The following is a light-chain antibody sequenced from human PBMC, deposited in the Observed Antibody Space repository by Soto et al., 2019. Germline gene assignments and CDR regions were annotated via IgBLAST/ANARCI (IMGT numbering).Light chain of an antibody. Sequence: QSARTQPASVSGSPGRSITISCTGTSSDVGDYNYVSWYQHHPGKAPKLIIYEVNNRPSGVSNRFSGSKSGSTASLTISGLQAEDEADYYCSSYTSISTYVFGTGTKV. J-gene: IGLJ1*01. V-gene: IGLV2-14*01. CDR1: SSDVGDYNY. CDR2: EVN. CDR3: SSYTSISTYV.